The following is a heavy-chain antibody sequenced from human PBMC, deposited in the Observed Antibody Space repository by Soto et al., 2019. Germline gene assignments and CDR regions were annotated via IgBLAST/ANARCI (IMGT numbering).Heavy chain of an antibody. Sequence: QVQLVESGGGLVKPGGSLRLSCAASGFTFSDYYMSWIRQAPGKGLEWVSYISSSSSYTNYADSVKGRFTISRDNAKNSLHLQMNSLRAEDTAVYYCARDLGKQWLAQGDFDYWGQGTLVTVSS. CDR3: ARDLGKQWLAQGDFDY. CDR1: GFTFSDYY. V-gene: IGHV3-11*06. J-gene: IGHJ4*02. D-gene: IGHD6-19*01. CDR2: ISSSSSYT.